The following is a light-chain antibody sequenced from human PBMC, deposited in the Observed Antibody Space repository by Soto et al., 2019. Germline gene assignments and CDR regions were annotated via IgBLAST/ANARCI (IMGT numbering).Light chain of an antibody. CDR1: SSDVGSYNL. V-gene: IGLV2-23*01. CDR2: EGS. Sequence: QSVLTQPASVSGSPGQSITISCTGTSSDVGSYNLVSWYQQHPGKAPKLMIYEGSKRPPGVSNRFSGSKSGNTASLTISGLQAEDEADYYCCSYAGSSTLFVFGTGTKLTVL. CDR3: CSYAGSSTLFV. J-gene: IGLJ1*01.